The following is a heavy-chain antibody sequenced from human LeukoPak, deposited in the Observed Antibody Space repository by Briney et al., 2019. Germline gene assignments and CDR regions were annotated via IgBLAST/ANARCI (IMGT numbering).Heavy chain of an antibody. CDR1: GFTFSSYW. CDR2: INDDGSSI. CDR3: ARESHGDFYYYYYYMDV. J-gene: IGHJ6*03. V-gene: IGHV3-74*01. Sequence: GGSLRLSCAASGFTFSSYWMHWVRQVPGKGLVWVSRINDDGSSISYADSVRGRFTISRDNAKNTLYLQMNSLRAEDTAVYYCARESHGDFYYYYYYMDVWGKGTTVTISS.